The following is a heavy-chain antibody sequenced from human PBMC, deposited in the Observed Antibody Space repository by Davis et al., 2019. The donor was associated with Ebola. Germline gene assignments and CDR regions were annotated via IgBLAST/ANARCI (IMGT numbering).Heavy chain of an antibody. CDR3: VKDRGEMATIAYYSSGMDV. Sequence: GGSLRLSCAASGFSFSNYGMQWVRQTPGKGLEWVAFISYEGSVKYYADSVKGRFTTSRDNSDNTLTLQMTSLGAEDTAVYYCVKDRGEMATIAYYSSGMDVWGQGTTVTVSS. CDR2: ISYEGSVK. J-gene: IGHJ6*02. D-gene: IGHD5-24*01. CDR1: GFSFSNYG. V-gene: IGHV3-30*18.